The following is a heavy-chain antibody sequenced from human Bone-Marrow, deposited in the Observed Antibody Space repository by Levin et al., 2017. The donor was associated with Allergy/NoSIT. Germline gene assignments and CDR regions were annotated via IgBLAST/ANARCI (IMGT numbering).Heavy chain of an antibody. D-gene: IGHD2-8*01. CDR1: GFTFSSYA. V-gene: IGHV3-23*01. CDR2: ISGSGGST. J-gene: IGHJ4*02. Sequence: PGGSLRLSCAASGFTFSSYAMSWVRQAPGKGLEWVSAISGSGGSTYYADSVKGRFTISRDNSKNTLYLQMNSLRAEDTAVYYCAKDLVGYCTNGVCYTCALDYWGQGTLVTVSS. CDR3: AKDLVGYCTNGVCYTCALDY.